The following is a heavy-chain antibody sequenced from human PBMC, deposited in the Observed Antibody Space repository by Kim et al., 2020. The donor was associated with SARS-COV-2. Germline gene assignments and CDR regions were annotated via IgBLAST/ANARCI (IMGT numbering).Heavy chain of an antibody. D-gene: IGHD2-2*02. V-gene: IGHV3-33*01. CDR2: IWYDGSNK. Sequence: GGSLRLSCAASGFTFSSYGIHWVRQAPGKGLEWVAVIWYDGSNKYYADSVKGRFTISRDNSKNTLYLQMNSLRAEDTAVDYCATGYFSSTSCYTFDYWG. J-gene: IGHJ4*01. CDR1: GFTFSSYG. CDR3: ATGYFSSTSCYTFDY.